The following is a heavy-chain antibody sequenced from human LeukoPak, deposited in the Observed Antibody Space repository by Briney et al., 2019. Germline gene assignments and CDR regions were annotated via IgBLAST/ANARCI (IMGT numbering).Heavy chain of an antibody. CDR1: GFTFSSYG. J-gene: IGHJ4*02. D-gene: IGHD3-22*01. CDR2: IWYDGSNK. Sequence: GGSLRLSCAASGFTFSSYGMHWVRQAPGKGLEWVAVIWYDGSNKYYADSVKGRFTISRDNSKNTLYLQMNSLRAEDTAVYYCARQYDSSGSIDYWGQGTLVTVSS. CDR3: ARQYDSSGSIDY. V-gene: IGHV3-33*01.